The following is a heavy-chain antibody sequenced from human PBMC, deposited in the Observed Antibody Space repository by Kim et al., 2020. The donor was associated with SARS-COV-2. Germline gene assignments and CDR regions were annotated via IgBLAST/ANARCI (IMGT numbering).Heavy chain of an antibody. Sequence: GGSLRLSCAASGFTFSSYSMNWVRQAPGKGLEWVSSISSSSSYIYYADSVKGRFTISRDNAKNSLYLRMNSLRAEDTAVYYCASWYYYYYGMDVWGQGTTVTVSS. CDR1: GFTFSSYS. V-gene: IGHV3-21*01. CDR2: ISSSSSYI. CDR3: ASWYYYYYGMDV. J-gene: IGHJ6*02.